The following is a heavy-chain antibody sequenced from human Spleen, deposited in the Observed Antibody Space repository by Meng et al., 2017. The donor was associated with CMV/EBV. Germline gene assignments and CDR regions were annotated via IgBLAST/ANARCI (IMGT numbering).Heavy chain of an antibody. CDR2: INPSGGST. CDR1: GYTFTSYY. J-gene: IGHJ6*02. V-gene: IGHV1-46*01. D-gene: IGHD3-3*01. CDR3: ARDRITIFGVIMTAMDV. Sequence: ASVKVSCKASGYTFTSYYMHWVRQAPGQGLEWMGIINPSGGSTSYAQKFQGRVTMTGDTSTSTVYMELSSLRSEDTAVYFCARDRITIFGVIMTAMDVWGQGTTVTVSS.